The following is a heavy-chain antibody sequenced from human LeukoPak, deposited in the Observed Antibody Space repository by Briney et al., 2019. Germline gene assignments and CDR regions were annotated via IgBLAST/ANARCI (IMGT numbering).Heavy chain of an antibody. D-gene: IGHD6-13*01. CDR3: ARRLASVATAGYWFDP. V-gene: IGHV4-59*01. J-gene: IGHJ5*02. CDR2: SYYSGST. Sequence: PSETLSLTCTVSGDSISSYYWSWIPQPPGKGLELIGYSYYSGSTNYSPSLKSRVTISVDTSKNQLSLKLSSVTAADTAVYYCARRLASVATAGYWFDPWGQGTLVTVSS. CDR1: GDSISSYY.